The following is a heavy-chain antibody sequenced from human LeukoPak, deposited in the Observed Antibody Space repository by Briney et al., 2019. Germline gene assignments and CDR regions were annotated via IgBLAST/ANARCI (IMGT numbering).Heavy chain of an antibody. V-gene: IGHV3-30*04. CDR1: GFVFSSYV. CDR3: ARDRGFGELLSDYFYDYVMDV. CDR2: IPYDGSNK. D-gene: IGHD3-10*01. Sequence: TGGSLRLSCAASGFVFSSYVMHWVHQAPGKGLEWVAVIPYDGSNKYYADSVKGRFTISRDNSKNTLYLQMNSLRAEDTAVYYCARDRGFGELLSDYFYDYVMDVWGQGTTVTVSS. J-gene: IGHJ6*02.